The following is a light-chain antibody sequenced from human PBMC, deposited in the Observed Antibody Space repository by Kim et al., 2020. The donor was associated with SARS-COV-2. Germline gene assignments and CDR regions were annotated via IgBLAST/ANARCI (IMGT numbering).Light chain of an antibody. CDR2: KDS. CDR1: ALQKQY. Sequence: SPGQTARITCSGDALQKQYAYWYQQKPGQAPVLVIYKDSERPSGIPERFSGSSSGTTVTLTISGVQAEDEADYYCQSADSSGTYHVFGTGTKVTVL. V-gene: IGLV3-25*03. J-gene: IGLJ1*01. CDR3: QSADSSGTYHV.